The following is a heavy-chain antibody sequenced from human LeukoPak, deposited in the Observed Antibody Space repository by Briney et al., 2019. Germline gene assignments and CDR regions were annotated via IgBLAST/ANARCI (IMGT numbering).Heavy chain of an antibody. CDR1: GFTFSTYS. V-gene: IGHV3-48*04. Sequence: GGSLRLSCAASGFTFSTYSMNWVRQAPGKGLEWVSYISSSGNTIYYADSVKGRFTVSRDNAKNSLFLQMSSLRADDTAVYFCARDNSDYLPAYWGQGTLVTVSS. CDR2: ISSSGNTI. CDR3: ARDNSDYLPAY. J-gene: IGHJ4*02. D-gene: IGHD3-22*01.